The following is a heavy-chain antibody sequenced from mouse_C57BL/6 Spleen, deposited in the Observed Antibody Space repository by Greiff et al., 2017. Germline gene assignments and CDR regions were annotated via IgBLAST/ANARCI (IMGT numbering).Heavy chain of an antibody. J-gene: IGHJ2*01. D-gene: IGHD1-1*01. CDR2: IYPGDGDT. V-gene: IGHV1-80*01. Sequence: VQLQQSGAELVKPGASVKISCKASGYAFSSYWMNWVKQRPGKGLEWIGQIYPGDGDTNYNGKFKGKATLTADKSSSTAYMQLSSRTSEASAVYFCARVGVVAPDYWGQGTTLTVSS. CDR3: ARVGVVAPDY. CDR1: GYAFSSYW.